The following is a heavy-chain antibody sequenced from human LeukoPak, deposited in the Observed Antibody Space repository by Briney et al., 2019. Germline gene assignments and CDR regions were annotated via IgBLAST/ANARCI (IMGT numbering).Heavy chain of an antibody. CDR3: AKGSKEVLFTRDHYMDV. J-gene: IGHJ6*03. V-gene: IGHV3-30*02. CDR2: IRYDGSNK. CDR1: RFTFSSYS. Sequence: PGGSLRLSCAASRFTFSSYSMNWVRQAPGKVLEWVTFIRYDGSNKYYADSVKGRFTISRDNSKNTLYLQMNSLRAEDTAVYYCAKGSKEVLFTRDHYMDVWGKGTAVTISS. D-gene: IGHD3-3*01.